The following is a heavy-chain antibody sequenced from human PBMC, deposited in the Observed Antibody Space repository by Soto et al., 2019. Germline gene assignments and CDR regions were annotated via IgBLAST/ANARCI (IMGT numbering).Heavy chain of an antibody. CDR2: IIPIFGTA. D-gene: IGHD3-22*01. CDR3: ARDQGYYYDSSGYYSG. CDR1: GGTFSSYA. Sequence: QVQLVQSGAEVKKPGSSVKVSCKASGGTFSSYAISWVRQAPGQGLEWMGGIIPIFGTANYAQKFQGRVTITADESTSTAYMELSSLRSKDTAVYYCARDQGYYYDSSGYYSGWGQGTLVTVSS. V-gene: IGHV1-69*01. J-gene: IGHJ4*02.